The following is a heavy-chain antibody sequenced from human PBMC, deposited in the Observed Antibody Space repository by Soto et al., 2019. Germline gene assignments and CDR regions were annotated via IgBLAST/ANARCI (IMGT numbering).Heavy chain of an antibody. CDR1: GGSISSGGYY. CDR3: ARDRWDTARDLDYYYYGMDV. Sequence: SETLSLTCTVSGGSISSGGYYWSWIRQHPGKGLEWIGYIYYSGSTYYNPSLKSRVTISVDTSKNQFSLKLSSVTAADTAVYYCARDRWDTARDLDYYYYGMDVWGQGTTVTVSS. CDR2: IYYSGST. V-gene: IGHV4-31*03. J-gene: IGHJ6*02. D-gene: IGHD5-18*01.